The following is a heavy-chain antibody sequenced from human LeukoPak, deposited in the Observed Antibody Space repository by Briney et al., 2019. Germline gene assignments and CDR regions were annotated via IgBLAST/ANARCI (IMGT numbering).Heavy chain of an antibody. Sequence: ASVKVSCKASGYTFTSYGISWVRQAPGQGLEWMGILNPSGGSTSYAQKFQGSVTMTRDTSTSTVYMELSSLRSEDTAVYYCARAPSGYNFDFDYWGQGTLVTVSS. J-gene: IGHJ4*02. CDR2: LNPSGGST. CDR1: GYTFTSYG. D-gene: IGHD5-12*01. CDR3: ARAPSGYNFDFDY. V-gene: IGHV1-46*01.